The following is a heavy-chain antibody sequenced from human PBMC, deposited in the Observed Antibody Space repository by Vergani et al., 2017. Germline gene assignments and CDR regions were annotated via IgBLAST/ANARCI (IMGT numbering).Heavy chain of an antibody. CDR2: IYYSGST. D-gene: IGHD3-9*01. CDR3: ASLPMGVRYFDWFPDY. CDR1: GGSISSSSYY. Sequence: QLQLQESGPGLVKPSETLSLTCTVSGGSISSSSYYWGWIRQPPGKGLEWIGSIYYSGSTYYNPSLKSRVTISVDTSKNQFSLKLSSVTAADTAVYYCASLPMGVRYFDWFPDYWGQGTRVTVSS. J-gene: IGHJ4*02. V-gene: IGHV4-39*01.